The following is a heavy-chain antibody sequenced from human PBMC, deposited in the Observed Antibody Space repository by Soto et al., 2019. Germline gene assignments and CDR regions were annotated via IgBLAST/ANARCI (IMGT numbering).Heavy chain of an antibody. CDR1: GGSISISTYY. J-gene: IGHJ6*03. CDR2: VYYSGDT. Sequence: QLQLQESGPGLVKPSETLSLTCTVSGGSISISTYYWIWIRQPPGKGLEWIGSVYYSGDTNYTPSLRSRVTVSSDTSKNQFSLRLSSVTAADTAVYYCAGAHQSTVSPYYYYYLDVWGKGTTVSVSS. V-gene: IGHV4-39*01. D-gene: IGHD4-4*01. CDR3: AGAHQSTVSPYYYYYLDV.